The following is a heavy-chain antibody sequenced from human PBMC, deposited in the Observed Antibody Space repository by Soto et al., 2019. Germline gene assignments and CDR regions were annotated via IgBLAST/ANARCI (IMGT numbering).Heavy chain of an antibody. CDR2: IYYNGTT. D-gene: IGHD3-10*01. CDR1: GASVTSGTYY. CDR3: AAAVVGFYDSRRDNYFYCMDV. J-gene: IGHJ6*02. V-gene: IGHV4-61*01. Sequence: VQLLESGPGLAKPSETFSLTCSVSGASVTSGTYYWNWIRRPPGQGLEWIGYIYYNGTTGYIPSLKCRVTVAMDTSKNQYSLRLASVTAADTAVYYCAAAVVGFYDSRRDNYFYCMDVWGPGTTVTVS.